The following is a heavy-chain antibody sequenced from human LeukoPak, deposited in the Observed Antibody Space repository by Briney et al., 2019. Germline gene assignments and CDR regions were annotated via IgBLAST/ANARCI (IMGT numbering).Heavy chain of an antibody. V-gene: IGHV3-11*04. CDR1: GFTFSDYY. D-gene: IGHD3-9*01. J-gene: IGHJ5*02. CDR3: ARRGYDILTGYLNNWFDP. Sequence: PGGSLRLSCAASGFTFSDYYMSWIRQAPGKGLEWVSYISSSGSTIYYADSVKGRFTISRDNAKNSLYLQMNSLRAEDTAVYYCARRGYDILTGYLNNWFDPWGQGTLVTVSS. CDR2: ISSSGSTI.